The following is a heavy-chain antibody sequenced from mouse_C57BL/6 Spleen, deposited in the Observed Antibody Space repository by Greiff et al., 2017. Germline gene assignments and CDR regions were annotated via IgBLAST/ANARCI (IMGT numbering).Heavy chain of an antibody. Sequence: QVQLKQPGAELVKPVASVKMSCKASGYTFTSYWITWVKQRPGQGLEWIGDIYPGSGSTNYNEKFKSKATLTVDTSSSTAYMQLSSLTSEDSAVYYCARSDYDGAMDYWGQGTSVTVSS. J-gene: IGHJ4*01. CDR1: GYTFTSYW. CDR2: IYPGSGST. CDR3: ARSDYDGAMDY. D-gene: IGHD2-4*01. V-gene: IGHV1-55*01.